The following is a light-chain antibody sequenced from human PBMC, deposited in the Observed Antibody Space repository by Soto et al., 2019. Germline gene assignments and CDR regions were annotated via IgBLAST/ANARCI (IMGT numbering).Light chain of an antibody. CDR2: DAS. CDR1: QSVGTN. Sequence: EIVMTQSPATLSVSPGERATLSCRASQSVGTNLAWYQQKPVQAPSLLIYDASTRATGIPARFSGSGSGTEFTLTISSLQSEDFAVYSCQQYNNWPPITFGQGTRLEIK. V-gene: IGKV3-15*01. J-gene: IGKJ5*01. CDR3: QQYNNWPPIT.